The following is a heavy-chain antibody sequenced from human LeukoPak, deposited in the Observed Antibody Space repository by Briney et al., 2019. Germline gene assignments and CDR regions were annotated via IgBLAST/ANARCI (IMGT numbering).Heavy chain of an antibody. Sequence: SETPSLTCSISGGSISSSSYYWGWIRQPPGKGLEWIGSIYYSGSTYYNPSLKSRVTISVDTSKNQFSLKLSSVTAADTAVYYCASSPLNYYDSSGPPDYWGQGTLVTVSS. V-gene: IGHV4-39*07. CDR1: GGSISSSSYY. CDR2: IYYSGST. D-gene: IGHD3-22*01. J-gene: IGHJ4*02. CDR3: ASSPLNYYDSSGPPDY.